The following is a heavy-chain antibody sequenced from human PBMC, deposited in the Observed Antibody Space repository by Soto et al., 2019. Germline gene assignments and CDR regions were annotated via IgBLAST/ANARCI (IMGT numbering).Heavy chain of an antibody. D-gene: IGHD6-6*01. V-gene: IGHV4-31*03. CDR2: IYYSGST. CDR1: GGSISSGGYY. Sequence: SETLSLTCTVSGGSISSGGYYWSWIRQHPGKGLEWIGYIYYSGSTYYNPSLKSRVTISVDTSKNQFSLKLSSVTAADTAVYYCARESIAARPGETTIDYWGQGTLVTVSS. CDR3: ARESIAARPGETTIDY. J-gene: IGHJ4*02.